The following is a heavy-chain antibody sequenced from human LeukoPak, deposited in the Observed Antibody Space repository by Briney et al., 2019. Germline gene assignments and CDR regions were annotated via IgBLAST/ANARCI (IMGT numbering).Heavy chain of an antibody. J-gene: IGHJ4*02. CDR2: INPNSGGT. CDR1: GYTFTNYD. D-gene: IGHD5-18*01. V-gene: IGHV1-2*02. Sequence: ASVKVSCKASGYTFTNYDINWVRQATGQGLEWMGWINPNSGGTNYAQKFQGRVTMTRDTSISTAYMELSRLRSDDTAVYYCARGGGYSYGYFDYWGQGTLVTVSS. CDR3: ARGGGYSYGYFDY.